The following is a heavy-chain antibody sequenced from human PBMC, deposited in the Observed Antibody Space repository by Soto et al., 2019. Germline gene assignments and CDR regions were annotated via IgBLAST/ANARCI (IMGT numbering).Heavy chain of an antibody. CDR3: TTGLTYYYDTSGHYWAGAMDV. J-gene: IGHJ6*02. CDR1: GVTFSNVW. D-gene: IGHD3-22*01. V-gene: IGHV3-15*01. Sequence: EVQLVESGGGLVKPGGSLRLSCTASGVTFSNVWMNWVRQAPGKGLEWVGRIKSKSDDETTDYAAPVKGRFNISREDSNNTLYLQMNSLKTEDTAVYYCTTGLTYYYDTSGHYWAGAMDVWGQGITVTVSS. CDR2: IKSKSDDETT.